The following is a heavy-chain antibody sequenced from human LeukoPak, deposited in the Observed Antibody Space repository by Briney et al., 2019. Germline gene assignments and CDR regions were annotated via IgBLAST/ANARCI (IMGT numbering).Heavy chain of an antibody. Sequence: GESLKISCKASGYRFIDHWIGWVRQKPGKGLEWVGIIFPAGPDTRYSPSFQGRVTFSADESITTAYLQWNSLKASDTAMYFCARQGQLSDYSGGSWGQGTLVTVSS. CDR2: IFPAGPDT. J-gene: IGHJ5*02. V-gene: IGHV5-51*01. CDR1: GYRFIDHW. D-gene: IGHD1-1*01. CDR3: ARQGQLSDYSGGS.